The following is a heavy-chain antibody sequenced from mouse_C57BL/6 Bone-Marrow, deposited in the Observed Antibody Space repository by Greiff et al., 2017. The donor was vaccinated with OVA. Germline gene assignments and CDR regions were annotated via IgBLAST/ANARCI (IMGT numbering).Heavy chain of an antibody. Sequence: QVQLQQPGAELVKPGASVKLSCKASGFTFTSYWMQWVKQRPGQGLEWIGEIDPTVSFTNYNQKFNGKAPLTVDTTSSTAYMQLSSLTSEHSAVEYSARRNPSYFDYWGQGTTLTVSS. CDR1: GFTFTSYW. J-gene: IGHJ2*01. V-gene: IGHV1-50*01. CDR3: ARRNPSYFDY. CDR2: IDPTVSFT.